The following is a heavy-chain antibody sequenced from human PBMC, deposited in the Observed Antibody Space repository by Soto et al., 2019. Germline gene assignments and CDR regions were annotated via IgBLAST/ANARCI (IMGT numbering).Heavy chain of an antibody. CDR3: TTGPNLRPLAAFDI. V-gene: IGHV3-15*01. CDR1: GFTFTNAW. Sequence: EVQLVESGGGLVKPGGSLRLSCAASGFTFTNAWMTWVRQGPGKGLEWVGRIKSKTDGGTIDYAAPVKGRFTISRDDSKHTLYLQMNSLKTEDTAVYYCTTGPNLRPLAAFDIWGQGTVVTVSS. J-gene: IGHJ3*02. CDR2: IKSKTDGGTI.